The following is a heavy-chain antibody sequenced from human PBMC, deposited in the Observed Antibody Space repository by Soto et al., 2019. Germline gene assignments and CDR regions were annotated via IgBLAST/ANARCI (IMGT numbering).Heavy chain of an antibody. CDR1: GYTFTSYD. CDR2: MNPNSGNT. CDR3: ARGRLVRGVIMFYYYYGMDV. D-gene: IGHD3-10*01. V-gene: IGHV1-8*01. Sequence: QVQLVQSGAEVKKPGASVKVSCKASGYTFTSYDINWVRQATGQGLEWMGWMNPNSGNTGYAQKSXXGLTMTGNNSXXTXYXXLSSLRFEDTAVYYCARGRLVRGVIMFYYYYGMDVWGQGTTVTVSS. J-gene: IGHJ6*02.